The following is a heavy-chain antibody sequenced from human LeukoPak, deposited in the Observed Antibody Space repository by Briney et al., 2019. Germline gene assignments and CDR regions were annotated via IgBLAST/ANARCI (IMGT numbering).Heavy chain of an antibody. CDR3: ARLYCSSTSCPYYFDY. J-gene: IGHJ4*02. D-gene: IGHD2-2*01. CDR2: IYHSGST. V-gene: IGHV4-30-2*01. CDR1: GGSISSGGYS. Sequence: PSETLSLTCAVSGGSISSGGYSWSWIRQPPGKGLEWIGYIYHSGSTYYNPSLKSRVIISVDRSKNQFSLKLSSVTAADTAVYYCARLYCSSTSCPYYFDYWGQGTLVTVSS.